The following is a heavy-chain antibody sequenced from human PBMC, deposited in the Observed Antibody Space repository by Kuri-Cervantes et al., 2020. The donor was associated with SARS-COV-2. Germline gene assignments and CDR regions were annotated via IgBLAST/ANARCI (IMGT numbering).Heavy chain of an antibody. CDR2: ISSRSIYI. Sequence: GESLKISCAASGFTFNTYSMDWVRQAPGKGLEWASSISSRSIYIKYADSVKGRFTISRDDAKKSLYLQMNSLRAEDTAMYFCARDYGSGSRFDFWGQGSLVTVSS. J-gene: IGHJ4*02. CDR3: ARDYGSGSRFDF. V-gene: IGHV3-21*01. CDR1: GFTFNTYS. D-gene: IGHD3-10*01.